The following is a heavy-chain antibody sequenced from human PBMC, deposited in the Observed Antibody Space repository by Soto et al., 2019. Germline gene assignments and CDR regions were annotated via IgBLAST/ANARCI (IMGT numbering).Heavy chain of an antibody. CDR2: INPSGGST. CDR3: ARGDCSSTSCYADVLGY. J-gene: IGHJ4*02. D-gene: IGHD2-2*01. CDR1: GYTFTRYY. Sequence: ASVKVSCKASGYTFTRYYMHWVRQAPGQRLEWMGIINPSGGSTSYAQKFQGRVTMTRDTSTSTVYMELSSLRSEDTAVYYCARGDCSSTSCYADVLGYWGQGTLVTVSS. V-gene: IGHV1-46*03.